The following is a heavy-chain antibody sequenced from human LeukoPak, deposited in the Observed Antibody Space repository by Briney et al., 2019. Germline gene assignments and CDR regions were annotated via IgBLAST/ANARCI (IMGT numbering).Heavy chain of an antibody. CDR3: ARTAGDTAMPQYYFDY. D-gene: IGHD5-18*01. Sequence: ASVKVSCKASGYTFTSYYMHWVRQAPGQGLEWMGIINPSGGSTSYAQKFQGRVTMTRDMSTSTVYVELSSLRSEDTAVYYCARTAGDTAMPQYYFDYWGQGTLVTVSS. CDR2: INPSGGST. V-gene: IGHV1-46*01. J-gene: IGHJ4*02. CDR1: GYTFTSYY.